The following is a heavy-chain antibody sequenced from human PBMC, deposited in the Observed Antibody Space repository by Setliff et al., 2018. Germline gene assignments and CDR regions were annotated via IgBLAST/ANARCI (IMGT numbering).Heavy chain of an antibody. CDR2: IYHSGST. CDR3: ARIRTGTFLNWFDP. D-gene: IGHD1-7*01. Sequence: SETLSLTCTVSGVSISDFFWSWLRQPPGKGLEWIGEIYHSGSTNYNPSLKSRVTISVDKSKNQFSLKLSSVTAADTAVYYCARIRTGTFLNWFDPWGQGTLVTVSS. J-gene: IGHJ5*02. CDR1: GVSISDFF. V-gene: IGHV4-34*01.